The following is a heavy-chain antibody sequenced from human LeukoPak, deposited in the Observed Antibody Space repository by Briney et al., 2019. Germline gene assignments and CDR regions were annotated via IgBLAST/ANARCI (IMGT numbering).Heavy chain of an antibody. CDR2: IYYSGST. D-gene: IGHD3-22*01. Sequence: SQTLSLTCAVSGGSISSGDYYWSWIRQPPGKGLEWIGYIYYSGSTYYNPSLKSRVTISVDTSKNQFSLKLSSVTAADTAVYYCARDRPPLYYYDSSGPIWGQGTLVTVSS. J-gene: IGHJ4*02. V-gene: IGHV4-30-4*01. CDR1: GGSISSGDYY. CDR3: ARDRPPLYYYDSSGPI.